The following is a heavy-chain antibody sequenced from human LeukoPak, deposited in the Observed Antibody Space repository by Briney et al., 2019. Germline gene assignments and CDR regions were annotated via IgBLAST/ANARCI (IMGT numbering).Heavy chain of an antibody. CDR1: GVSIFSGDYY. J-gene: IGHJ6*02. CDR2: IYHRGST. D-gene: IGHD2/OR15-2a*01. CDR3: ARVHFTDYFYGMDV. V-gene: IGHV4-30-4*01. Sequence: SETLSLTCTVSGVSIFSGDYYWSWIRQPPGKGLEWIGNIYHRGSTYYNPSLKSRLTISVDTSKNQFSLNLSSVTATDTAVYYCARVHFTDYFYGMDVWGQGTTVTVSS.